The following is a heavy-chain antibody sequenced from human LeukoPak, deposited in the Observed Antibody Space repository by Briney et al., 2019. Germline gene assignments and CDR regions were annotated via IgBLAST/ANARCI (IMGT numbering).Heavy chain of an antibody. CDR1: GGSISSYY. J-gene: IGHJ3*02. CDR3: ARRVWATTISRDAFDI. V-gene: IGHV4-59*01. Sequence: SETLSLTCTVSGGSISSYYWSWIRQPPGKGLEGIGYIYYSGSTNYNPSLKSRITISVDTSKNQFSLKLSSVAAADTAVYYCARRVWATTISRDAFDIWGQGTMVTVSS. CDR2: IYYSGST. D-gene: IGHD1-26*01.